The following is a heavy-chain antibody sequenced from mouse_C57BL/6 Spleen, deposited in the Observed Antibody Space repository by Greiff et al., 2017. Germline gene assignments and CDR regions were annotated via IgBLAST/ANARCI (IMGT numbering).Heavy chain of an antibody. J-gene: IGHJ4*01. CDR1: GFTFSDYG. CDR3: ASRTVGYAMDY. V-gene: IGHV5-17*01. CDR2: ISSGSSTI. Sequence: EVKLMESGGGLVKPGGSLKLSCAASGFTFSDYGMHWVRQAPEKGLEWVAYISSGSSTIYYADTVKGRFTISRDNAKNTLFLQMTSLRSEDTAMYYCASRTVGYAMDYWGQGTSVTVSS. D-gene: IGHD1-1*01.